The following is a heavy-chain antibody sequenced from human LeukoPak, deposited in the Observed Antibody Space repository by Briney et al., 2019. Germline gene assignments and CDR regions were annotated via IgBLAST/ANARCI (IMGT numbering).Heavy chain of an antibody. V-gene: IGHV3-23*01. CDR3: ANIVVVPAATRAFAFDI. CDR1: GFTFSSYA. J-gene: IGHJ3*02. D-gene: IGHD2-2*01. CDR2: ISGSGGST. Sequence: GGSLRLSCAASGFTFSSYAMSWVRQAQGEGLEWVSAISGSGGSTYYADSVKGRFTISRDNSKNTLYLQMNSLRAEDTAVYYCANIVVVPAATRAFAFDIWGQGTMATVSS.